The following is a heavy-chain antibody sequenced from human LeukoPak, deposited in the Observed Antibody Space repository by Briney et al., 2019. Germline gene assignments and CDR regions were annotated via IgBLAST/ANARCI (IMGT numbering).Heavy chain of an antibody. CDR1: EFTVSSSY. J-gene: IGHJ3*02. CDR3: ARGHNTATSGTRAFDI. CDR2: IYSGGGI. V-gene: IGHV3-53*01. D-gene: IGHD1-26*01. Sequence: PGGSLRLSCAASEFTVSSSYMSWVRQAPGKGLEWVSIIYSGGGIYYADSVKGLFSISRDISKNMLYLQMNSLRAEDTAVYYCARGHNTATSGTRAFDIWGQGTMVTVSS.